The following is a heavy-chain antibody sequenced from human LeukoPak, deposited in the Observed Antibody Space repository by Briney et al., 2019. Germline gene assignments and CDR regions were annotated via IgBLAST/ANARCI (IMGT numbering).Heavy chain of an antibody. CDR2: IYRSGST. CDR1: GGSINISPSY. Sequence: SDTLSLTCSVSGGSINISPSYWGWIRQPPGKGLEWIGSIYRSGSTYYNPSLNSRVTMSIDTSKNQFSLKLSSMTAADTAVYYCARDVGPYSGTLHPPVYWGQGTLVTVSS. J-gene: IGHJ4*02. D-gene: IGHD1-26*01. CDR3: ARDVGPYSGTLHPPVY. V-gene: IGHV4-39*07.